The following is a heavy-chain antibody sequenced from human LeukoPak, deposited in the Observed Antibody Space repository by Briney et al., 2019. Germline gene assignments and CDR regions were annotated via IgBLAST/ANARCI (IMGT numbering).Heavy chain of an antibody. J-gene: IGHJ4*02. D-gene: IGHD3-10*01. CDR3: AKDWWFGELWSRFDY. CDR2: IRYDGSNK. Sequence: GGSLRLSCAASGFTFSSYGMHWVRQAPGKGLEWVAFIRYDGSNKYYADYVKGRFTISRDNSKNTLYLQMNSLRAEDTAVYYCAKDWWFGELWSRFDYWGQGTLVTVSS. V-gene: IGHV3-30*02. CDR1: GFTFSSYG.